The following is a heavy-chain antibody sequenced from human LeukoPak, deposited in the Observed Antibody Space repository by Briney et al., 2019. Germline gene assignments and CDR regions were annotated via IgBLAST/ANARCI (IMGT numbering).Heavy chain of an antibody. V-gene: IGHV3-11*04. D-gene: IGHD6-13*01. CDR3: ARGSIRYSSSWYWFDP. Sequence: GGSLRLSCAASGFTFSDYYMSWIRQAPGKGLECVSYISSSGSTIYYADSVKGRFTISRDNAKNSLYLQMNSLRAEDTAVYYCARGSIRYSSSWYWFDPWGQGTLVTVSS. CDR2: ISSSGSTI. J-gene: IGHJ5*02. CDR1: GFTFSDYY.